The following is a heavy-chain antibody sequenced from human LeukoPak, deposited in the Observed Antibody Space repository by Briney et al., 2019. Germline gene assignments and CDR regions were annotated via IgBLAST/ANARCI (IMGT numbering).Heavy chain of an antibody. CDR1: GGSISSYY. V-gene: IGHV4-4*07. CDR2: IYTSGST. D-gene: IGHD6-13*01. CDR3: ATGVPYSSSYFDY. J-gene: IGHJ4*02. Sequence: SETLSLTCTVSGGSISSYYWSWIRQPAGKGLEWIGRIYTSGSTNYNPSLMSRVTISVDTSKNQFSLKLTSVTAADTAVYYCATGVPYSSSYFDYWGQGTLVTVSS.